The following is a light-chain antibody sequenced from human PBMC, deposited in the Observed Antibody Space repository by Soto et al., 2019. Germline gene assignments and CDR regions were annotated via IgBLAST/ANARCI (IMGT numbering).Light chain of an antibody. J-gene: IGKJ1*01. V-gene: IGKV3-15*01. Sequence: EIVLTQSPATLSLSPGERATLSCRASQSVSDYLAWYQQRPGQAPRLLIFGASTRATGFPARFSGSGSGTEFTLTISSLQSEDFAVYYCQQYKDWPHTFGQGTKVDIK. CDR2: GAS. CDR1: QSVSDY. CDR3: QQYKDWPHT.